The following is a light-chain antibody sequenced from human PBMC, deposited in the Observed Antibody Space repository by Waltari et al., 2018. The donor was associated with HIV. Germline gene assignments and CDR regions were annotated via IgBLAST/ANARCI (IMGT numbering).Light chain of an antibody. Sequence: QSVLTQPPSVSGAPGQRVTTTCTGTSSTIGAGYDAPWDQQLPGTAPKLLLYGNNNRPSGVPDRFSGSKSGTSASLAITGLQAEDEADYYCQSYDSSLSGWVFGGGTKLTVL. J-gene: IGLJ3*02. CDR3: QSYDSSLSGWV. CDR2: GNN. CDR1: SSTIGAGYD. V-gene: IGLV1-40*01.